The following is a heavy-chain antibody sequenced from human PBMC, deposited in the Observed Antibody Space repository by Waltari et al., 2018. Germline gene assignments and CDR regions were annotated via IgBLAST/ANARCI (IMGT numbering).Heavy chain of an antibody. Sequence: QVQLVESGGGVVQPGRSLRLSCAASGFIFSTYAMHWVRQAPGKGMEGVAVVSYDGSNKYYADVRQGRFTISRDNSNNTLYLQMNTLKPEDTAVYFCARENRQWLAPEPYYFDYWGLGTLVTVTS. CDR2: VSYDGSNK. D-gene: IGHD6-19*01. CDR3: ARENRQWLAPEPYYFDY. CDR1: GFIFSTYA. V-gene: IGHV3-30*04. J-gene: IGHJ4*02.